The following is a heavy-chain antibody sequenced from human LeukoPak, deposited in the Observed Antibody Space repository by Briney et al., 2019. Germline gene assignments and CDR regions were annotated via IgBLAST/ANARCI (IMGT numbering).Heavy chain of an antibody. CDR2: VVPMFGIR. CDR1: GYTFSGHY. J-gene: IGHJ4*02. V-gene: IGHV1-69*02. CDR3: ATEPSRSYSFDHLDF. D-gene: IGHD5-12*01. Sequence: GASVKVSCKASGYTFSGHYIHWVRQAPGQGLEWMGRVVPMFGIRNYPQTFRGRVNITADKATNTVYMELRSLRAEDTAIYYCATEPSRSYSFDHLDFWGLGTPVTVSS.